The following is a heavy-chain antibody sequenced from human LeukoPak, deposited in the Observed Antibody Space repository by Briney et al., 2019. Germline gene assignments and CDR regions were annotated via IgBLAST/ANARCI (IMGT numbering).Heavy chain of an antibody. J-gene: IGHJ4*02. CDR2: ISYDGSNK. CDR3: ARARGSYYPYFDY. CDR1: GFTFSSYA. D-gene: IGHD1-26*01. Sequence: GSLRLSCAASGFTFSSYAMHWVRQAPGKGLEWVAVISYDGSNKYYADSVKGRFTISRDNSKNTLYLQMNSLRAEDTAVYYCARARGSYYPYFDYWGQGTLVTVSS. V-gene: IGHV3-30-3*01.